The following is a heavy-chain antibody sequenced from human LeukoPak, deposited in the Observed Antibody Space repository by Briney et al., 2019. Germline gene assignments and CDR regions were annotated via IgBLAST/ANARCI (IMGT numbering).Heavy chain of an antibody. CDR3: ARSTVTTWVGDFDY. D-gene: IGHD4-17*01. CDR1: GGSLSSSSYY. J-gene: IGHJ4*02. CDR2: IFYNGNT. V-gene: IGHV4-39*01. Sequence: PSETLSLTCTVSGGSLSSSSYYWGWIRQPPGKGLEWIGSIFYNGNTYYNPSLKSRVTISADTSNNHFSLKLSSVTATDTAVCYCARSTVTTWVGDFDYWGQGTLVTVSS.